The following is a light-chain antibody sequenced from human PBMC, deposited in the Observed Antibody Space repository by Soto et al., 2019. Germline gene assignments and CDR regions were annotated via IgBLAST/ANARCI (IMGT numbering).Light chain of an antibody. V-gene: IGKV3-11*01. Sequence: EIVLTQSPGTLSLSPGERATLSCRASQSVGSYLAWYQQKPGRPPRLIIYDVSHRATGTPARFSGSGSGTDFTLTISSLEPEDFAVYYCLQRSNWLTFCGGTKVEIK. CDR2: DVS. CDR3: LQRSNWLT. J-gene: IGKJ4*01. CDR1: QSVGSY.